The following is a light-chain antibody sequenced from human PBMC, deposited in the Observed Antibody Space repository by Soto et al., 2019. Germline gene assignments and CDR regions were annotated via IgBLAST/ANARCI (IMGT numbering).Light chain of an antibody. J-gene: IGLJ1*01. Sequence: QSALAQPSSVSGSPGQSITISCTGTSTDVGGYNYVSWHQHHPGKGPKLIIYEVTGRPSGVSNRFSGSKSGNTASLTISGLQAEDEAEYYCSSYTNINTRACVFGTGTKVTVL. CDR3: SSYTNINTRACV. CDR1: STDVGGYNY. V-gene: IGLV2-14*01. CDR2: EVT.